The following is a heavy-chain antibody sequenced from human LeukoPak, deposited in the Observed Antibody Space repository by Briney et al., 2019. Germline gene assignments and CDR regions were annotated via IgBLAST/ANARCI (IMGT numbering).Heavy chain of an antibody. CDR2: ISSSGSTI. Sequence: GGSLRLSCAASGFTFSSYEMNWVRQAPGKGLEWVSYISSSGSTIYYADSVKGRFTISRDNAKNSLYLQMNSLRAEDTAVYYCARGWVAAAGSFDYWGQGTLDTVSS. D-gene: IGHD6-13*01. V-gene: IGHV3-48*03. CDR3: ARGWVAAAGSFDY. J-gene: IGHJ4*02. CDR1: GFTFSSYE.